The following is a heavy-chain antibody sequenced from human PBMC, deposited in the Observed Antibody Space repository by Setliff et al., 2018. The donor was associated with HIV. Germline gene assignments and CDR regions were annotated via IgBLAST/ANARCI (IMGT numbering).Heavy chain of an antibody. CDR2: ISVYNGYT. D-gene: IGHD3-9*01. J-gene: IGHJ4*02. CDR1: GSSFTSYG. V-gene: IGHV1-18*01. CDR3: ARAYDILTGYFDY. Sequence: GASVKVSCKASGSSFTSYGLNWVRQAPGQGLEWMGWISVYNGYTNYAQKVRDRVTMTADTSTSTAYMELRSLRSDNTAMYYCARAYDILTGYFDYWGQGTLVTVSS.